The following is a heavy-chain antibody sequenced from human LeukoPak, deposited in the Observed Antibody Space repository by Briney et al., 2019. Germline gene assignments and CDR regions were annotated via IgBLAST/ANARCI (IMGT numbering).Heavy chain of an antibody. CDR3: ARDLDDYNGLPPFFQH. D-gene: IGHD5-24*01. V-gene: IGHV3-23*01. Sequence: GGSLRLSCAASGFIVSSKYMNWVRQAPGKGLEWVSTISGGGSTTYLADSVRGRYTISRDNSKNTLYLQMNSLRAEDTAVYYCARDLDDYNGLPPFFQHWGQGTLVTVSS. CDR2: ISGGGSTT. J-gene: IGHJ1*01. CDR1: GFIVSSKY.